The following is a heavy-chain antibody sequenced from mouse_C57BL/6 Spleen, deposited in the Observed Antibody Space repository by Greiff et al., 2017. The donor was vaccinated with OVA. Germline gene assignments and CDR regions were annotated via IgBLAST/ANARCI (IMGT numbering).Heavy chain of an antibody. D-gene: IGHD4-1*01. CDR2: INPSTGGT. J-gene: IGHJ2*01. CDR3: AKSWDGGCDY. Sequence: EVHLVESGPELVKPGASVKISCKASGYSFTGYYMNWVKQSPEKSLEWIGEINPSTGGTTSNQKFKAKATLTVDKSSSTAYMQLKSLTSEDSAVYYCAKSWDGGCDYWGQGTTLTGAS. CDR1: GYSFTGYY. V-gene: IGHV1-42*01.